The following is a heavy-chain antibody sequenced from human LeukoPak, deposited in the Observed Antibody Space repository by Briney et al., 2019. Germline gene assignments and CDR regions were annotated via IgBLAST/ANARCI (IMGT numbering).Heavy chain of an antibody. CDR3: AKGSYGDSPYWYFNL. D-gene: IGHD4-17*01. J-gene: IGHJ2*01. Sequence: SETLSLTCTVSGGSISSSSHYWGWIRQPPGKGPEWIGSMYYRGSTYHNPSLKSRVTISVDTSKNQFSLKLSSVTAADTAVYYCAKGSYGDSPYWYFNLWGRGTLVTVSS. V-gene: IGHV4-39*07. CDR1: GGSISSSSHY. CDR2: MYYRGST.